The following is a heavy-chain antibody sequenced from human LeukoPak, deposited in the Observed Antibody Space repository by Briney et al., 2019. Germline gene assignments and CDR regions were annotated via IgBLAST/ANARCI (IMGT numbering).Heavy chain of an antibody. CDR1: GGTFSSYA. J-gene: IGHJ6*02. D-gene: IGHD1-7*01. V-gene: IGHV1-69*04. CDR3: ARGWYNWNYGASYYYYGMDV. Sequence: SSVNVSCKASGGTFSSYAISWVRQAPGQGLEWMGRIIPILGIANYAQKFQGRVTITADKSTSTAYMELSSLRSEDTAVYYCARGWYNWNYGASYYYYGMDVWGQGTTVTVSS. CDR2: IIPILGIA.